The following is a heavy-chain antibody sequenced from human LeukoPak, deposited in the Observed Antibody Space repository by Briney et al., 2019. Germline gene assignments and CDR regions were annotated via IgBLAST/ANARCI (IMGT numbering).Heavy chain of an antibody. J-gene: IGHJ3*02. CDR3: ARXISRRGAFDI. CDR2: IYSGGST. V-gene: IGHV3-53*01. CDR1: GFTVSSNY. D-gene: IGHD3-3*02. Sequence: GGSLRLSCAASGFTVSSNYMSWVRQAPGKGLEWVSVIYSGGSTYYADSVKGRFTISRDNSKNTLYLQMNSLRAEDTAVDYCARXISRRGAFDIWGQGTMVTVSS.